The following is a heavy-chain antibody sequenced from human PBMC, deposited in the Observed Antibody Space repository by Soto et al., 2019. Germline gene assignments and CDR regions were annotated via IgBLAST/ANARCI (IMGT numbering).Heavy chain of an antibody. V-gene: IGHV4-59*01. CDR2: IYYSGST. CDR3: ARSSLVGVITNGYYYYGMDV. CDR1: GGSISSYY. Sequence: QVQLQESGPGLVKPSETLSLTCTVSGGSISSYYWSWIRQPPGKGLEWIGYIYYSGSTNYNPSLKSRVTISVDTSKNQFSLKLSSVTAADTAVYYCARSSLVGVITNGYYYYGMDVWGQGTMVTVSS. J-gene: IGHJ6*02. D-gene: IGHD3-22*01.